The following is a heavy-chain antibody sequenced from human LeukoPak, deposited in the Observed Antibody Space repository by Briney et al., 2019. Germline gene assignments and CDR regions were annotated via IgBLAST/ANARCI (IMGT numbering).Heavy chain of an antibody. CDR3: ARRGVVPAAKGYYYYYYMDV. J-gene: IGHJ6*03. D-gene: IGHD2-2*01. CDR2: IKQDGSEK. V-gene: IGHV3-7*01. CDR1: GFTFSSYW. Sequence: GGSLRLSCAASGFTFSSYWMSWVRQAPGKGLEWVANIKQDGSEKYYVDSVKGRFTISRDNAKNSLYLQMNSLRAEDTAVYYCARRGVVPAAKGYYYYYYMDVWGKGTTVTVSS.